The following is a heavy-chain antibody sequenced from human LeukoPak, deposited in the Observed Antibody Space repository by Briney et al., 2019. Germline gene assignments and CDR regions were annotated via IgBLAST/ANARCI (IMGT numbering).Heavy chain of an antibody. J-gene: IGHJ4*02. CDR2: ISSSSSYT. V-gene: IGHV3-21*01. CDR1: GFTFSSYS. Sequence: GGSLRLSCAASGFTFSSYSMNWVRQAPGKGLEWVSSISSSSSYTYYADSVKGRFTISRDNAKNSLYLQMNSLRAEDTAVYYCARDNSVDPYDYWGQGTLVTVSS. CDR3: ARDNSVDPYDY. D-gene: IGHD2/OR15-2a*01.